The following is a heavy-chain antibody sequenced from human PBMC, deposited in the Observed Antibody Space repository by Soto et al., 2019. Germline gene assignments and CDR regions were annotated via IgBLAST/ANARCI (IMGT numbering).Heavy chain of an antibody. CDR2: INQDESEK. J-gene: IGHJ2*01. V-gene: IGHV3-7*01. CDR1: GFSISKFW. CDR3: AKIPHTTTTWYFDL. Sequence: VQLVESGGGLVLPGGSLRLSCAASGFSISKFWMNWVRQAPGKGLEWVANINQDESEKYYVDSVKGRFTISRDNAKNLLYLQMNSLRAADTAVYYCAKIPHTTTTWYFDLWGRGTLVTVSS. D-gene: IGHD2-2*02.